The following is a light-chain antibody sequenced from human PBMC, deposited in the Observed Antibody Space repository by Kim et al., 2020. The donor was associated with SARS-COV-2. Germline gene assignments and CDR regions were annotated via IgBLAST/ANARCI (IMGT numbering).Light chain of an antibody. CDR1: QTISNW. J-gene: IGKJ1*01. V-gene: IGKV1-5*01. Sequence: DIQMTQSPSTLSASVGDTVTITCRASQTISNWLAWYQQKPGKAPKLLIYDASTLARGVPSRFSGSGSGTEFTLTIGDLQSDDYATYYCQQYNRYWAFGQGTKVDIK. CDR2: DAS. CDR3: QQYNRYWA.